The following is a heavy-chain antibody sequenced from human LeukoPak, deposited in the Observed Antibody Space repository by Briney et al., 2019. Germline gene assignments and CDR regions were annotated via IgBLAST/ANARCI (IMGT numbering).Heavy chain of an antibody. CDR2: IYYSGST. D-gene: IGHD3-22*01. V-gene: IGHV4-59*08. Sequence: SETLSLTCTVSGGSISSYYWSWIRQPPGKGLEWLGYIYYSGSTNYNPSLKSRVTISVDTSKNQFSLKLSSVTAADTAVYYCAGHYDSSGYCQYYFDYWGQGTLVTVSS. CDR3: AGHYDSSGYCQYYFDY. J-gene: IGHJ4*02. CDR1: GGSISSYY.